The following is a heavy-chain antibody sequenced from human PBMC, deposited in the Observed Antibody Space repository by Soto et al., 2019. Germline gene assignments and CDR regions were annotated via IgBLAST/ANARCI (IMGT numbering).Heavy chain of an antibody. D-gene: IGHD4-4*01. CDR3: ARSSRRTTVTNWFDP. CDR2: ISAYNGNT. V-gene: IGHV1-18*01. Sequence: ASVKVSCKASGFTFTSYGICWVRQAPGQGLEWMGWISAYNGNTNYAQKLQGRVTMTTDTSTSTAYMELRSLRSDDTAVYYCARSSRRTTVTNWFDPWGQGTLVTVSS. CDR1: GFTFTSYG. J-gene: IGHJ5*02.